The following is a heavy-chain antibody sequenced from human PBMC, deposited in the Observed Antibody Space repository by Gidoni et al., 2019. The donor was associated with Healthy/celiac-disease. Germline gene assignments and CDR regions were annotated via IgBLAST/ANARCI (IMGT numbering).Heavy chain of an antibody. D-gene: IGHD3-22*01. J-gene: IGHJ6*02. V-gene: IGHV1-69*01. CDR3: ATAYWKIDSSGYGMDV. CDR1: GGTFSSYA. CDR2: IIPSFGTA. Sequence: QVQLVQSGAEVKKPGSSVKVSCMASGGTFSSYAISWVRQAPGQGLEWMGGIIPSFGTANYAQKFQGRVTITADESTSTAYMELSSLRSEDTAVYYCATAYWKIDSSGYGMDVWGQGTTVTVSS.